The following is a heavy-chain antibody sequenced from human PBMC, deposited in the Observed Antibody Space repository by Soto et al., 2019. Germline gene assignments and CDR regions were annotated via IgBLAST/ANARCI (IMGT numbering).Heavy chain of an antibody. D-gene: IGHD3-22*01. V-gene: IGHV1-18*04. CDR2: IGAYHTHT. CDR1: GYIFVDYG. J-gene: IGHJ5*02. CDR3: VLNDKPLPLNH. Sequence: QMVQSGAEIKEPGASVKVSCKTSGYIFVDYGIDWVRQAPGQDLQWMGWIGAYHTHTKYTPQFQGRVTITSDTTPRTGYHGLKSLKSDHKANYYCVLNDKPLPLNHWGPGSRITVSS.